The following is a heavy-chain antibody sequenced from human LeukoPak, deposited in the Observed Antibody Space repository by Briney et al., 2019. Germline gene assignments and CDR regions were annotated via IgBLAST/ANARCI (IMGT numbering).Heavy chain of an antibody. CDR2: ISYDGSNK. CDR1: GFTFSSYA. D-gene: IGHD2-2*01. Sequence: PGRSLRLSCAASGFTFSSYAMHWVRQAPGKGLEWVAVISYDGSNKYYADPVKGRFTISRDNSKNTLYLQMNSLRAEDTAVYYYARGRYQLLWGDYWGQGTLVTVSS. V-gene: IGHV3-30-3*01. CDR3: ARGRYQLLWGDY. J-gene: IGHJ4*02.